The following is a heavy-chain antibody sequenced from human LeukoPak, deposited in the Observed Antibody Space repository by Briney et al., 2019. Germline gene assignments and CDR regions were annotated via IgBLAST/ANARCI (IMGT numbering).Heavy chain of an antibody. CDR1: GFTFSSYD. CDR3: ARDTKLHYDILTGYYNRDYFDY. J-gene: IGHJ4*02. CDR2: ISFDGSYK. Sequence: PGRSLRLSCAASGFTFSSYDMHWVRQAPGKGLEWVAVISFDGSYKYYGESVKGRVTISRDNSKNTLHLEMNSLRAEDTAVYYCARDTKLHYDILTGYYNRDYFDYWGQGTLVTVSS. D-gene: IGHD3-9*01. V-gene: IGHV3-30*03.